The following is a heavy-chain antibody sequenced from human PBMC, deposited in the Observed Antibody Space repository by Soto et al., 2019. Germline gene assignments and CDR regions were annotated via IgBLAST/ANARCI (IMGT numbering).Heavy chain of an antibody. V-gene: IGHV1-46*01. J-gene: IGHJ2*01. Sequence: QVQLVQSGAEVKKPGASVKVSCKASGCTFTSYYMHWVRQAPGQGLEWMGIINPSGGSTSYAQKFQGRVTMTRDTSTSTVYMELSSLRSEDTAVYYCARDGDYKNSTEYYWYFDLWGPGTLVTVSS. CDR1: GCTFTSYY. D-gene: IGHD4-17*01. CDR2: INPSGGST. CDR3: ARDGDYKNSTEYYWYFDL.